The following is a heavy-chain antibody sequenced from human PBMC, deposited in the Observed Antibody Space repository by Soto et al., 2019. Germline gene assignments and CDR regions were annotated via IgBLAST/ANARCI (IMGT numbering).Heavy chain of an antibody. D-gene: IGHD3-9*01. CDR1: GFTFSSYW. Sequence: QPGGSLRLSCAASGFTFSSYWMSWVRQAPGKGLEWVANIRQDGSEKYYVDSVKGRFTISRDNAKNSLYLQMNSLRAEDTAVYYCARRSLRYFDWLPISHYYYGMDVWGQGTTVTVSS. CDR2: IRQDGSEK. CDR3: ARRSLRYFDWLPISHYYYGMDV. V-gene: IGHV3-7*03. J-gene: IGHJ6*02.